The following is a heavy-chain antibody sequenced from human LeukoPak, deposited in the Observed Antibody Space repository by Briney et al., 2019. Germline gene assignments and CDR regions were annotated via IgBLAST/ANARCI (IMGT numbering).Heavy chain of an antibody. CDR2: IRSKAYGGTT. V-gene: IGHV3-49*04. D-gene: IGHD1-14*01. CDR1: GFTFGDYA. Sequence: GGSLRLSCTASGFTFGDYAMSWVRQAPGKGLEWVGFIRSKAYGGTTEYAAPVKGRFTISRDDSKSIAYLQMNSLKTEDTAVYYCTRVPGYAFDIWGQGTMVTVSS. CDR3: TRVPGYAFDI. J-gene: IGHJ3*02.